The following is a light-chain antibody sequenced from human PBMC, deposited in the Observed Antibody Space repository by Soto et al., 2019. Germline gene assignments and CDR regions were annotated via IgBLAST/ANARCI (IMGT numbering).Light chain of an antibody. CDR3: QQRNSWPRT. J-gene: IGKJ1*01. Sequence: EILLTQSPATLSLSPGERATVSCRASQSVSSSLVWFQQKPGQAPRLLIYDASDRDTGIPARFSGSVSGTEFTLTICSLEPEVFAVYYCQQRNSWPRTFGQGSKV. V-gene: IGKV3-11*01. CDR1: QSVSSS. CDR2: DAS.